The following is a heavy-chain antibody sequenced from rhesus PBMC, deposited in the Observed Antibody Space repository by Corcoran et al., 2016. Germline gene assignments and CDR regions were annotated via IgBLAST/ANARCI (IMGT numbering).Heavy chain of an antibody. Sequence: QVQLQESGPGVVKPSETLSLTCAVSGGSISSGYDWSWIRQPPGKGLEWIGYIYVSSGSTNYNPSLKNRVTISKDASKNQFSLKLSSVTAVDTAVYYCARDRVFDYWGQGVLVTVSS. CDR1: GGSISSGYD. CDR2: IYVSSGST. V-gene: IGHV4-76*01. J-gene: IGHJ4*01. CDR3: ARDRVFDY.